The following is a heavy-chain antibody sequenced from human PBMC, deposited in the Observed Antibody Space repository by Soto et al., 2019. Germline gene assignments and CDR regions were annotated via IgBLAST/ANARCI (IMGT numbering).Heavy chain of an antibody. V-gene: IGHV1-2*04. CDR2: INPNSGGT. D-gene: IGHD6-13*01. CDR3: ARDLGIEADVPLGAFDI. CDR1: GYTFTGYY. J-gene: IGHJ3*02. Sequence: EASVKVSCKASGYTFTGYYMHWVRQAPGQGLEWMGWINPNSGGTNYAQKFQGWVTMTRDTSISKAYMELSRLRSDDTAVYYCARDLGIEADVPLGAFDIWGQGKMVTVSS.